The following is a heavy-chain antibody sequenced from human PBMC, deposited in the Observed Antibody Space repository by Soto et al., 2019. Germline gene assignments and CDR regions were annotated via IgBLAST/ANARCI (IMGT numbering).Heavy chain of an antibody. CDR1: GFTFSDYY. CDR2: ISSSGTII. Sequence: PGGSLRLSCAASGFTFSDYYMSWIRQAPGKGLEWLSHISSSGTIIYYADSVKGRFTISRDNAKNSLYLQMNSLRVEDTAVYYCARAPSVVVPFYGLDVWGQGTTVTVSS. J-gene: IGHJ6*02. CDR3: ARAPSVVVPFYGLDV. D-gene: IGHD2-2*01. V-gene: IGHV3-11*01.